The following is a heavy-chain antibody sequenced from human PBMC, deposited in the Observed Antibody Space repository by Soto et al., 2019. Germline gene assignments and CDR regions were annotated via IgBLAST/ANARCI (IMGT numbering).Heavy chain of an antibody. Sequence: EVQLLESGGGLVQPGGSLRLSCAASGFTFSNYAMSWVRQAPGKGLEWCSVISGSDGNTYYADSMKGRFTISRDNSKNTLYLQMDSLRVEDTAVYYCAKSRDSSTSCSTNWGRGTLVTVSS. CDR1: GFTFSNYA. D-gene: IGHD2-2*01. V-gene: IGHV3-23*01. CDR2: ISGSDGNT. J-gene: IGHJ4*02. CDR3: AKSRDSSTSCSTN.